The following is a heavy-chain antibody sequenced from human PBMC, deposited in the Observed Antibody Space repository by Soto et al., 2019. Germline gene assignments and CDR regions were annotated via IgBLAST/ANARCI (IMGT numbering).Heavy chain of an antibody. CDR2: IWYDGSNK. J-gene: IGHJ4*02. D-gene: IGHD2-21*02. Sequence: GGSLRLSCAASGFTFSSYGMHWVRQAPGKGLEWVAVIWYDGSNKYYADSVKGRFTISRDNSKNTLYLQMNSLRAEDTAVYYCARGSRLLFVYFDYWGQGTLVTVSS. V-gene: IGHV3-33*01. CDR1: GFTFSSYG. CDR3: ARGSRLLFVYFDY.